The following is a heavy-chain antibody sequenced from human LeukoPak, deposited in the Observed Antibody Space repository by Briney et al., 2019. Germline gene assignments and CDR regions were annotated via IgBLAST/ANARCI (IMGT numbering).Heavy chain of an antibody. CDR1: GYTFTSYD. J-gene: IGHJ6*02. CDR3: ARDRANYYGSGSYYNEGYYYYGMDV. V-gene: IGHV1-18*01. D-gene: IGHD3-10*01. CDR2: MNPNSGNT. Sequence: EASVKVSCKASGYTFTSYDINWVRQATGQGLEWMGWMNPNSGNTNYAQKLQGRVTMTTDTSTSTAYMELRSLRSDDTAVYYCARDRANYYGSGSYYNEGYYYYGMDVWGQGTTVTVSS.